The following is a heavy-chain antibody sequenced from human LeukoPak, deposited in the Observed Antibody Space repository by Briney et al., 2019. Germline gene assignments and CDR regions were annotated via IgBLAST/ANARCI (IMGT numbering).Heavy chain of an antibody. Sequence: GGSLRLSCAASGFTFSSYGMHWVRQAPGKGLEWVAFIRYDGSNKYYADSVKGRFTISRDNSKNTLYLQMNSLRAEDTAVYYCASTPTSSMGAFDIWGQGTMVTVSS. CDR3: ASTPTSSMGAFDI. J-gene: IGHJ3*02. D-gene: IGHD1-1*01. CDR2: IRYDGSNK. V-gene: IGHV3-30*02. CDR1: GFTFSSYG.